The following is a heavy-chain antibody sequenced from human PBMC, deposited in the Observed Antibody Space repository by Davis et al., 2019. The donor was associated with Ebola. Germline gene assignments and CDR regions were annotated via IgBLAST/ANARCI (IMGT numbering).Heavy chain of an antibody. CDR2: IIPILGIA. V-gene: IGHV1-69*04. CDR3: ARDGGYYDILTGPGGFDY. D-gene: IGHD3-9*01. J-gene: IGHJ4*02. Sequence: SVKVSCKASGGTFSSYAISCVRQAPGQGLEWMGRIIPILGIANYAQKFQGRVTITADKSTSTAYMELSSLRSEDTAVYYCARDGGYYDILTGPGGFDYWGQGTLVTVSS. CDR1: GGTFSSYA.